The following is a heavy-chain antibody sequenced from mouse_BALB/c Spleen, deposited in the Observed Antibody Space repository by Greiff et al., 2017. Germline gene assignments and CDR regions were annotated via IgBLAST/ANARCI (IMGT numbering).Heavy chain of an antibody. CDR1: GYSITSCYY. CDR2: ISYDGSN. V-gene: IGHV3-6*02. Sequence: EVQLQESGPGLVKPSQSLSLTCSVTGYSITSCYYWNWIRQFPGNKLEWMGYISYDGSNNYNPSLKNRISITRDTSKNQFFLKLNSVTTEDTATYYCARDSYYGSSYWYFDVWGAGTTVTVSS. CDR3: ARDSYYGSSYWYFDV. J-gene: IGHJ1*01. D-gene: IGHD1-1*01.